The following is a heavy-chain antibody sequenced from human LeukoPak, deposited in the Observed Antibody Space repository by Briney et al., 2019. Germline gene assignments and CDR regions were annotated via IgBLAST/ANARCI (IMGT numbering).Heavy chain of an antibody. D-gene: IGHD1-26*01. CDR3: AKDLLSWEFDY. CDR2: IHGGT. V-gene: IGHV3-23*01. CDR1: GFPFSSYA. J-gene: IGHJ4*02. Sequence: TGGSLRLSCAASGFPFSSYAMGWVRQAPGKGLEWVSTIHGGTYYADSVRGRFTIARDNSKNTLYLEMNRLRGEDTAAYYCAKDLLSWEFDYWGQGTLVTVSS.